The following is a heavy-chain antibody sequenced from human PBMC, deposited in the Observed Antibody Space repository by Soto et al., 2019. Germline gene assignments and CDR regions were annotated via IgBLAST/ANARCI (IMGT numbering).Heavy chain of an antibody. CDR2: IYYSGST. V-gene: IGHV4-59*08. J-gene: IGHJ6*03. CDR1: GGSISSYY. Sequence: SETLSLTCTVSGGSISSYYWSWIRQPPGKGLEWIGYIYYSGSTNYNPSLKSRVTISVDTSKNQFSLKLSSVTAADTAVYYCARQSKVATLSYYYYYMDVWGKGTTVTVSS. CDR3: ARQSKVATLSYYYYYMDV. D-gene: IGHD5-12*01.